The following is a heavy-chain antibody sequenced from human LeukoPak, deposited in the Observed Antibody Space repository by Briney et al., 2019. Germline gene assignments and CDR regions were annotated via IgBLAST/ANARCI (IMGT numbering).Heavy chain of an antibody. CDR1: GYTFTSYD. J-gene: IGHJ6*03. D-gene: IGHD2-2*02. CDR2: MNPNSGNT. CDR3: ARARRVVPAAIAYYYYYMDV. Sequence: ASVKVSCKASGYTFTSYDINWVRQATGQGLEWMGWMNPNSGNTGYAQKFQGRVTMTRNTSISTAYMELSSLRSEDTAVYYCARARRVVPAAIAYYYYYMDVWGKGTTGTVSS. V-gene: IGHV1-8*01.